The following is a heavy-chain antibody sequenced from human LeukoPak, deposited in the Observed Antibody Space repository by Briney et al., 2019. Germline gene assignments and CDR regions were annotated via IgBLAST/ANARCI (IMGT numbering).Heavy chain of an antibody. CDR3: AREGTGYYDSSGYQTD. CDR1: GGSISSYY. D-gene: IGHD3-22*01. CDR2: IYYSGST. J-gene: IGHJ4*02. V-gene: IGHV4-59*01. Sequence: SETLSLTCTVSGGSISSYYWSWIRQPPGKGLEWIGYIYYSGSTNYNPSLKSRVTISVDTSKNQFSLKLSSVTAADTAVYYCAREGTGYYDSSGYQTDWGQGTLVPVSS.